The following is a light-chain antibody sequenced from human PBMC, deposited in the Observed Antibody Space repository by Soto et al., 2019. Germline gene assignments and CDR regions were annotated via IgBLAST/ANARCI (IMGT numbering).Light chain of an antibody. CDR1: QSVTSDY. J-gene: IGKJ2*01. CDR3: HQYGYGRET. Sequence: EIVLTQSPDTLSLSPGEGVTLSCRASQSVTSDYLAWYQQKPGQAPRLLIYGASSRATGIPDRFSGSGSGTDFTLTISRLEPEDFAVYYCHQYGYGRETFGQGTKLEI. CDR2: GAS. V-gene: IGKV3-20*01.